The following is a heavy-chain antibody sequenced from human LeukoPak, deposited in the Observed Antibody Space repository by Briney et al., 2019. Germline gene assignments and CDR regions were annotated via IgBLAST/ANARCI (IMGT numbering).Heavy chain of an antibody. CDR1: GGSFSGYH. Sequence: SETLSLTCAVHGGSFSGYHWNWIRQSPSKGLEWIGEIDDRGRTNYNPSLESRVTLSVDTSKKEFSLKLSAVTAADTAVYYCARDPTTVTSLPYYFDFWGQGTLVSVSS. CDR2: IDDRGRT. D-gene: IGHD4-17*01. CDR3: ARDPTTVTSLPYYFDF. V-gene: IGHV4-34*01. J-gene: IGHJ4*02.